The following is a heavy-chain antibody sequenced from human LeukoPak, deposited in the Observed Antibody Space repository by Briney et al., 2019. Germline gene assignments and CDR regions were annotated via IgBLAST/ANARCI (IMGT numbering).Heavy chain of an antibody. CDR2: IKQDGSEK. J-gene: IGHJ6*03. CDR1: GFTFSSYW. CDR3: ARVFTFLEWLDYMDV. V-gene: IGHV3-7*01. D-gene: IGHD3-3*01. Sequence: GGSLRLSCAASGFTFSSYWMSWVRQAPGKGLEWVANIKQDGSEKYYVDSVKGRFTISRDNAKTSLYLQMNSLRAEDTAVYYCARVFTFLEWLDYMDVWGKGTTVTVSS.